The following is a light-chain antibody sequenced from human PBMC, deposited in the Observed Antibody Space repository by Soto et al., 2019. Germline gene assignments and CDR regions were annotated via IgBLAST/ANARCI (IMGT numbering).Light chain of an antibody. V-gene: IGLV1-44*01. CDR1: TSNIGTNT. Sequence: QSLLTQSPSASGTPGQRVSISCSGSTSNIGTNTVSWYQHVPGTAPKLLIYSNDQRPSAVPGRISGSKSGTSASLAISGLLSEDEADYYCATWDDSLNVVFGGGTKLTVL. J-gene: IGLJ2*01. CDR2: SND. CDR3: ATWDDSLNVV.